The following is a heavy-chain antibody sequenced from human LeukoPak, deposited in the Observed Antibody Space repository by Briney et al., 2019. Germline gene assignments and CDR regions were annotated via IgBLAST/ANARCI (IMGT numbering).Heavy chain of an antibody. CDR3: ARATSSSWPYLDY. Sequence: GPVKVSCKASGYTFTSYYMHWVRQAPGQGLEGMGIINPSGGSTSYAQKFQGRVTMTRDMSTSTVYMELSSLRSEDTAVYYCARATSSSWPYLDYWGQGTLVTVSS. D-gene: IGHD6-13*01. CDR2: INPSGGST. V-gene: IGHV1-46*01. CDR1: GYTFTSYY. J-gene: IGHJ4*02.